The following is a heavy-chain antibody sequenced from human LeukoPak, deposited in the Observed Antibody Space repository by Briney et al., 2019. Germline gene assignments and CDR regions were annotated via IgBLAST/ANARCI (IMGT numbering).Heavy chain of an antibody. CDR1: GGSISSSSYY. J-gene: IGHJ4*02. CDR3: TAMAVYYFDY. CDR2: IYYSGST. V-gene: IGHV4-39*01. D-gene: IGHD5-18*01. Sequence: SETLSLTCTVSGGSISSSSYYWGWIRQPPGKGLEWIGSIYYSGSTYYNPSLKSRVTISVYTSKNQFSLKLSSVTAADTAVYYCTAMAVYYFDYWGRGTLVIVSS.